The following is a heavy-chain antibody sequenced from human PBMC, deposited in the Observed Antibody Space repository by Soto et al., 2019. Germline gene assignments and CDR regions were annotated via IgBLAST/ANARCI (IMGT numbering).Heavy chain of an antibody. CDR3: ARDESAVIAVSCTDGYYYYVMDV. CDR1: GFTFSSYS. Sequence: GGSLRLSCAASGFTFSSYSMNWVRQAPGKGLEWVSYISSSSSTIYYADSVKGRFTISRDNAKNSLYLQMNSLRDEDTAVYYCARDESAVIAVSCTDGYYYYVMDVCGQGTTVPVSS. D-gene: IGHD2-8*01. J-gene: IGHJ6*02. V-gene: IGHV3-48*02. CDR2: ISSSSSTI.